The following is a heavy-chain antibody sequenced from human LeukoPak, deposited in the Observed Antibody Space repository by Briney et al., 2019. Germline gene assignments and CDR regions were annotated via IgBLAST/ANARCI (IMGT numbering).Heavy chain of an antibody. CDR3: AKGYWIAVAGTQNHFDY. CDR2: ISNSGSHI. V-gene: IGHV3-23*01. D-gene: IGHD6-19*01. Sequence: PGGSLRLSCSASGFVFSKYAMKWVRQAPGKGLECVSTISNSGSHIYDADSVKGRFTISRDNSKNTLYLQMDSLRVEDTAVYYCAKGYWIAVAGTQNHFDYWGQGTLVTVSS. J-gene: IGHJ4*02. CDR1: GFVFSKYA.